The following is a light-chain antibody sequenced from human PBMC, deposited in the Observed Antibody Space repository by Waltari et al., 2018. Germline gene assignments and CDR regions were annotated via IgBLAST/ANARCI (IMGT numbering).Light chain of an antibody. CDR2: GND. CDR1: LPNIGNTY. J-gene: IGLJ2*01. V-gene: IGLV1-51*02. Sequence: QSILTQPPSVSAAPGQKVTISCPGSLPNIGNTYVSWYHQFPGAAPKVLIYGNDKRTTGIPDRFSGSKSGTSATLDITGLQTGDEADYYCGTWDNNLSAVFGGGTKVTVL. CDR3: GTWDNNLSAV.